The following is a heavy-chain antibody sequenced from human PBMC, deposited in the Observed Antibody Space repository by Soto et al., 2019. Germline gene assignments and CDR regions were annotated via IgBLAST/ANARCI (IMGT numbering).Heavy chain of an antibody. CDR3: ATPNFRGVVVNV. D-gene: IGHD3-10*01. Sequence: VQLLESGGALVQPGGSLRLSCAASGFTFGSYAMYWVRQAPGKGLEWVSTISNSGDTYYADSVEGRFTISRDNSKDTVHLQMNSLRAEDTAIYYCATPNFRGVVVNVWGPGTTVTVSS. CDR1: GFTFGSYA. V-gene: IGHV3-23*01. CDR2: ISNSGDT. J-gene: IGHJ6*02.